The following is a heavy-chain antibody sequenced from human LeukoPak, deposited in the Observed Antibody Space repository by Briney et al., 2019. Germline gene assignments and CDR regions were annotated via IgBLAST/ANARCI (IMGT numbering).Heavy chain of an antibody. CDR1: GFTFSDYY. Sequence: GGSLRLSCAASGFTFSDYYMSWIRQAPGKGLEWVSYISSSSSTIYYADSVKGRFTISRDNAKNSLYLQMNSLRAEDTAVYYCARDLYRPNFDYWGQGTLVTVSS. D-gene: IGHD1-26*01. J-gene: IGHJ4*02. CDR2: ISSSSSTI. V-gene: IGHV3-11*04. CDR3: ARDLYRPNFDY.